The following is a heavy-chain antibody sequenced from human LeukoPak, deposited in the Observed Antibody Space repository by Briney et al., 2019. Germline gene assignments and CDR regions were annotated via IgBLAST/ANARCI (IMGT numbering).Heavy chain of an antibody. Sequence: PSETLSLTCAVYGGSFSGYYWSWIRQPPGKGLEWIGEINHSGSTNYNPPLKSRVTISVDTSKNQFSLKLSSVTAADTAVYYCARGPTELYGDYVHNWFDPWGQGTLVTVSS. CDR2: INHSGST. D-gene: IGHD4-17*01. V-gene: IGHV4-34*01. J-gene: IGHJ5*02. CDR3: ARGPTELYGDYVHNWFDP. CDR1: GGSFSGYY.